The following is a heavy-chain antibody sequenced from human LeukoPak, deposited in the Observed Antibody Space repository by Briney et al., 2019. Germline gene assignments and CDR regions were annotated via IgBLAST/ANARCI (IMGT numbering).Heavy chain of an antibody. D-gene: IGHD2-2*01. V-gene: IGHV4-39*01. CDR2: IYYSGST. Sequence: PSETLSLTCTVSGGSISSSSYYWGWIRQPPGKGLEWIGSIYYSGSTYYNPSLKSRVTISVDTSKNQFSLKLSSVTAADTAVYYCAGPLYCSSTSCYVFDYWGQGTLVTVSS. J-gene: IGHJ4*02. CDR1: GGSISSSSYY. CDR3: AGPLYCSSTSCYVFDY.